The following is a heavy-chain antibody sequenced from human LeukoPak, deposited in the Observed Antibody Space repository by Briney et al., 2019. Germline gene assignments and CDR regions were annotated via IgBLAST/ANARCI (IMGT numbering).Heavy chain of an antibody. V-gene: IGHV3-11*01. CDR1: GFTFSDFY. D-gene: IGHD3-22*01. CDR3: ARSADSSGYFRQITLYYFDY. J-gene: IGHJ4*02. CDR2: ISNSGSTI. Sequence: GGSLRLSCAASGFTFSDFYMTWIRQAPGKGLEWVSYISNSGSTIYYADSVKGRFTISRDNAKNSLYLQMNSLRAEDTAVYYCARSADSSGYFRQITLYYFDYWGQGTLVTVSS.